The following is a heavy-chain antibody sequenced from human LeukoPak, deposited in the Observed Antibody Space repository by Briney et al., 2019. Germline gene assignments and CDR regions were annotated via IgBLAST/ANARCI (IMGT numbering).Heavy chain of an antibody. J-gene: IGHJ4*02. Sequence: PGGSLRPSCAASGFTFSSYAMSWVRQAPGKGLEWVSAISGSGGSTYYADSVKGRFTVSRDDSKNTLYLQMNGLRAEDTAVYYCALSNYPDYWGQGTLVTVSS. D-gene: IGHD4-11*01. V-gene: IGHV3-23*01. CDR2: ISGSGGST. CDR3: ALSNYPDY. CDR1: GFTFSSYA.